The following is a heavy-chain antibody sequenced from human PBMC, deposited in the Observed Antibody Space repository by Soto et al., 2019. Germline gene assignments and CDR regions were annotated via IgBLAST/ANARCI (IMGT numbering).Heavy chain of an antibody. V-gene: IGHV2-5*01. J-gene: IGHJ6*02. CDR3: AHGVFTIYYAIDV. Sequence: QITLKESGPTLVKPTQTLTLTCTFSGFSLTTSGVAVCWSRQSPGKALEWLALIYWNDDKRYSPSLNNKLTIAKDTSKNQVVLTMTNMDPVDTATYYCAHGVFTIYYAIDVWGQGTTVTVSS. CDR2: IYWNDDK. CDR1: GFSLTTSGVA. D-gene: IGHD3-3*01.